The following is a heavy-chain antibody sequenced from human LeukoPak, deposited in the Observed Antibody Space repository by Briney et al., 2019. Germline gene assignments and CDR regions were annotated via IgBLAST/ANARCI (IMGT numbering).Heavy chain of an antibody. CDR3: ARDAFDI. J-gene: IGHJ3*02. CDR1: GFTFSSYA. CDR2: ISYDGSNK. V-gene: IGHV3-30-3*01. Sequence: GGSLRLSCAASGFTFSSYAMHWVRQALGKGLEWVAVISYDGSNKYYADSVKGRFTISRDNSKNTLYLQMNSLRAEDTAVYYCARDAFDIWGQGTMVTVSS.